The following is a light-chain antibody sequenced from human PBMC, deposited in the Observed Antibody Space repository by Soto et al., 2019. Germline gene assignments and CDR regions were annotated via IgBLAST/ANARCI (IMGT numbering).Light chain of an antibody. CDR3: QQLNSYPIT. CDR2: KAS. Sequence: DIQISQSPSTLSGSVGDRVTITCRASQTISSWLAWYQQKPEKAPKLLIYKASTLKSGVPSRFSGSGSGTEFTLTISSLQPDDFATYYCQQLNSYPITFGQGTRLEI. V-gene: IGKV1-5*03. J-gene: IGKJ5*01. CDR1: QTISSW.